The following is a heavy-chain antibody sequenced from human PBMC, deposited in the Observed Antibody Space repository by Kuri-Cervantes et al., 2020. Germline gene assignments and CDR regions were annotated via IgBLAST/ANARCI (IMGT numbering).Heavy chain of an antibody. D-gene: IGHD2-2*01. CDR2: ISSSSSTI. CDR3: TTDLTSGCSSTSCYPTDY. Sequence: GESLKISCAASGFTFSSYSMNWVRQAPGKGLEWVSYISSSSSTIYYADSVKGRFTISRDNAKNSLYLQMNSLRAEDTAVYYCTTDLTSGCSSTSCYPTDYWGQGTLVTVSS. J-gene: IGHJ4*02. CDR1: GFTFSSYS. V-gene: IGHV3-48*01.